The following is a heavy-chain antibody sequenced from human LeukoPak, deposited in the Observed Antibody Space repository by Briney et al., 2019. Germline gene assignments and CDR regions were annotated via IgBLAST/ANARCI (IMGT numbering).Heavy chain of an antibody. CDR2: IYYSGTT. CDR3: ARASDSSGYYLPGHDS. CDR1: GGSISSTTYS. Sequence: SETLSLTCTVSGGSISSTTYSWGWIRQPPGKGLEWIGSIYYSGTTYYNPSLESRVTISVDTSKNLFSLNLSSVTAADTAVYYCARASDSSGYYLPGHDSWGQGTLVTVSS. V-gene: IGHV4-39*07. D-gene: IGHD3-22*01. J-gene: IGHJ4*02.